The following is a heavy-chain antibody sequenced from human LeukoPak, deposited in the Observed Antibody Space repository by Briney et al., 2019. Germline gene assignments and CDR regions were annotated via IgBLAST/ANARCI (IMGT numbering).Heavy chain of an antibody. CDR1: GGTFSSYA. Sequence: GASVKVSCKASGGTFSSYAISWVRQAPGQGLEWMGGIIPIFGTANYAQKFQGRVTITTDESTSTAYMELSSLRSEDTTVYFCAIGAAARRSEYFQHWGQGTLVTVSS. CDR3: AIGAAARRSEYFQH. D-gene: IGHD6-6*01. CDR2: IIPIFGTA. V-gene: IGHV1-69*05. J-gene: IGHJ1*01.